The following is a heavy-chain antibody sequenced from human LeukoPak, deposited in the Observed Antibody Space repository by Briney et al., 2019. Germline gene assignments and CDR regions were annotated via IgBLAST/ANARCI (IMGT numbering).Heavy chain of an antibody. V-gene: IGHV4-34*01. D-gene: IGHD6-6*01. CDR3: AREYSSSDD. J-gene: IGHJ4*02. CDR1: GGSFSGYY. Sequence: SETLSLTCAVYGGSFSGYYRSWIRQPPGKGLEWIGEINHSGSTNYNPSLKSRVTISVDTSKNQFSLKLSSVTAADTVVYYCAREYSSSDDWGQGTLVTVSS. CDR2: INHSGST.